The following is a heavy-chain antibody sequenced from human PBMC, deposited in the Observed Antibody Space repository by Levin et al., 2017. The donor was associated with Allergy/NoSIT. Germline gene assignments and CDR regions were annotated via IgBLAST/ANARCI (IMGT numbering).Heavy chain of an antibody. CDR3: ARRNHYDFYMDV. V-gene: IGHV5-51*01. D-gene: IGHD1-14*01. CDR1: GYSFTSYW. Sequence: GGSLRLSCKGSGYSFTSYWIGWVRQMPGKGLEWMGIIYPGDSDTRYSPSFQGQVTISADKSISTAYLQWSSLKDSDTAMYYCARRNHYDFYMDVWGKGTTVTVSS. CDR2: IYPGDSDT. J-gene: IGHJ6*03.